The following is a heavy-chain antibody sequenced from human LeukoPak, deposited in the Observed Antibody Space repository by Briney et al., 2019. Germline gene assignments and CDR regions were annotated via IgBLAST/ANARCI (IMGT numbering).Heavy chain of an antibody. CDR3: ARDPDGDDAFDI. CDR2: INPNSGGT. V-gene: IGHV1-2*02. J-gene: IGHJ3*02. Sequence: ASVKVSCKASGYTFTGYYMHWVRQAPGQGLEWMGWINPNSGGTNYAQKFQGRVTMTRDTSISTAYMELSRLRSDDTAVYYCARDPDGDDAFDIWGQGTMVTVSS. D-gene: IGHD4-17*01. CDR1: GYTFTGYY.